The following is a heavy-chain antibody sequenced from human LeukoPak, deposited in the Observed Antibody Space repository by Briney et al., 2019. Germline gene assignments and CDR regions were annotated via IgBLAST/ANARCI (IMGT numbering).Heavy chain of an antibody. V-gene: IGHV3-21*01. CDR1: GFTFSSYS. CDR2: ISSSSSYI. Sequence: GGSLRLSCAASGFTFSSYSMNWVRQAPGKGLEWVSSISSSSSYIYYVDSVKGRFTISRDNAKNSLYLQMNSLRAEDTAVYYCARDSSGYDPCDYWGQGTLVTVSS. D-gene: IGHD5-12*01. CDR3: ARDSSGYDPCDY. J-gene: IGHJ4*02.